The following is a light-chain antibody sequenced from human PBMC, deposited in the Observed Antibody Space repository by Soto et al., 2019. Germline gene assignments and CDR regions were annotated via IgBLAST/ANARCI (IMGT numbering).Light chain of an antibody. CDR1: HDITNY. J-gene: IGKJ1*01. Sequence: DIQMTQSPSFLSASVGDRVTITCQASHDITNYLNWYQQKSGKAPKLLIYDASNLETGVPSRFSGSGSGIHFTITITSLQPEDFATYYCQQYDDLWTFGQGTKVEI. CDR2: DAS. CDR3: QQYDDLWT. V-gene: IGKV1-33*01.